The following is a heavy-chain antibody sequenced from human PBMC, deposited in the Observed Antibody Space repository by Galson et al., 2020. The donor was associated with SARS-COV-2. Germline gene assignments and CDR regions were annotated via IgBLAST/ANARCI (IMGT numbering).Heavy chain of an antibody. J-gene: IGHJ5*02. Sequence: ETSETLSLTCAVYGGSFSGYYWSWIRQPPGKGLEWIGEINHSGSTNYNPSLKSRVTISVDTSKNQFSLKLSSVTAADTAVYYCARGSGFLGGLFDPWGQGTLVTVSS. CDR3: ARGSGFLGGLFDP. D-gene: IGHD3-16*01. CDR1: GGSFSGYY. CDR2: INHSGST. V-gene: IGHV4-34*01.